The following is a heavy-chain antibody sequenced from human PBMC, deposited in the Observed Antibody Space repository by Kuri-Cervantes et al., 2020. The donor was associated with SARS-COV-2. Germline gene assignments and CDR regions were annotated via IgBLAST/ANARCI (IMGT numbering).Heavy chain of an antibody. CDR2: ITDDGGST. D-gene: IGHD3-10*01. CDR3: VKGSAASRPYYFDS. Sequence: GESLKISCAASGITFSSYAMSWVRQAPGKGLEWVSAITDDGGSTYHADSVEGRFTISRDNSKTTLFLQMNSLRAEDTAVYHCVKGSAASRPYYFDSWGQGTLVTVSS. J-gene: IGHJ4*02. CDR1: GITFSSYA. V-gene: IGHV3-23*01.